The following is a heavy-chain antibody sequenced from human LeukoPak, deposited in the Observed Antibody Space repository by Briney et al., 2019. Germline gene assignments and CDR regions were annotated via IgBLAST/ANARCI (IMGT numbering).Heavy chain of an antibody. CDR3: ARAPEVLAVAGTYFDY. D-gene: IGHD6-19*01. Sequence: GESLKISCKGSGYRFTSYWIGWVRQMPGKGLEWMGIIYPGDSDTRYSPSFQGQVTISADKSISTAYLQWSSLKASDTAMYYCARAPEVLAVAGTYFDYWGQGTLVTVSS. CDR1: GYRFTSYW. V-gene: IGHV5-51*01. CDR2: IYPGDSDT. J-gene: IGHJ4*02.